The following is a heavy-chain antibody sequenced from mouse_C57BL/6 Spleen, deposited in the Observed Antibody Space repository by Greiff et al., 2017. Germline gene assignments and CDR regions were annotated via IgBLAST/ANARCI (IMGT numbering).Heavy chain of an antibody. CDR2: ISYDGSN. Sequence: EVKLRESGPGLVKPSQSLSLTCSVTGYSITSGYYWNWIRQFPGNKLEWMGYISYDGSNNYNPSLKNRISITRDTSKNQFFLKLNSVTTEDTATYYCARGLGRGYFDYWGQGTTLTVSS. V-gene: IGHV3-6*01. D-gene: IGHD4-1*01. CDR1: GYSITSGYY. CDR3: ARGLGRGYFDY. J-gene: IGHJ2*01.